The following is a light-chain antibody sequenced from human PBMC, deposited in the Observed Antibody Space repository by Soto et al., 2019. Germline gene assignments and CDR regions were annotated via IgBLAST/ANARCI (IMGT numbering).Light chain of an antibody. V-gene: IGKV4-1*01. Sequence: DIVVTQSPLSLPVTPGEPASISCRSSQSVLYSPNKKNYLAWYQQKPGQPPKLLIYWASTREFGVPDRFSGSGSGTDFTLTISSLQAEDVAVYYCQQYYNTPLTFGGGTKVDIK. CDR2: WAS. CDR3: QQYYNTPLT. CDR1: QSVLYSPNKKNY. J-gene: IGKJ4*01.